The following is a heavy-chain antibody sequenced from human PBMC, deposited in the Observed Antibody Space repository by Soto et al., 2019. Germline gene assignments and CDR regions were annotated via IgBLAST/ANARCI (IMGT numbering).Heavy chain of an antibody. CDR2: ISGSGGST. D-gene: IGHD5-12*01. J-gene: IGHJ4*02. V-gene: IGHV3-23*01. Sequence: PGGSLRLSCAASGFTFSSYAMSWVRQAPGKGLEWVSAISGSGGSTYYADSVKGRFTISRDNSKNTLYLRMNSLRAEDTAVYYCAKDGGYSGYDFWDRGSRGGRYFDYWGQGTLVTVSS. CDR3: AKDGGYSGYDFWDRGSRGGRYFDY. CDR1: GFTFSSYA.